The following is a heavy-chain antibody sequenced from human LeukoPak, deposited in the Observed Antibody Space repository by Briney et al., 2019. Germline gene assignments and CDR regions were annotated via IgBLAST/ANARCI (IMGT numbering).Heavy chain of an antibody. V-gene: IGHV4-31*03. D-gene: IGHD3-22*01. J-gene: IGHJ2*01. Sequence: PSETLSLTCSVSGGSISSGGYYWSWIRQHPGKGLEWIGYIYYSGSSYYNPSLKSRVTISVDTSKNQFSLKLSSVTAADTAVYYCARAPYYYDSSGSPYWYFDLWGRGTLVTVSS. CDR3: ARAPYYYDSSGSPYWYFDL. CDR1: GGSISSGGYY. CDR2: IYYSGSS.